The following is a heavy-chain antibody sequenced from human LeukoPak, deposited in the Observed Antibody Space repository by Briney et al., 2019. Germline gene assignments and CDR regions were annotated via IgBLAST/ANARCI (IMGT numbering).Heavy chain of an antibody. V-gene: IGHV4-59*08. CDR3: ARGQTTVTLLTYFYGIDV. Sequence: PSETLSLTCTVSGASISSYYWSWIRQPPGKGLEWIGYIYYSGSTNYNPSLKSRVTISVDTSKTQFSLTLSSVTAADTAVYYCARGQTTVTLLTYFYGIDVWGQGTTVTVSS. CDR2: IYYSGST. D-gene: IGHD4-17*01. J-gene: IGHJ6*02. CDR1: GASISSYY.